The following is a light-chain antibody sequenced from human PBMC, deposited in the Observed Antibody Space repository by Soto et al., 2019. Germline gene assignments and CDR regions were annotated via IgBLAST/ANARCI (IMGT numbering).Light chain of an antibody. V-gene: IGLV2-11*01. J-gene: IGLJ1*01. CDR3: CSYTGSYSYV. CDR2: DVT. Sequence: QSVLTQPHSVSGSPGQSVTISCTGTSSDVGGYSYVSWYQQHPGKAPQLIIYDVTERPSGVPDRFSGSKSGNTSSLTISGLQAEVEADYFCCSYTGSYSYVFGIGTKLTVL. CDR1: SSDVGGYSY.